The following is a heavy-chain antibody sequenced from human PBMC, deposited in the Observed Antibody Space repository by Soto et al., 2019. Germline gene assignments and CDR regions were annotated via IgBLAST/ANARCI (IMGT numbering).Heavy chain of an antibody. CDR2: ISGSGGST. D-gene: IGHD1-26*01. V-gene: IGHV3-23*01. Sequence: EVQLLESGGGLVQPGGSLRLSCAASGFTFSSYAMSWVRQAPGKGLEWVSAISGSGGSTYYADSVKGRFTISRDNSKNALYLQMNSLRAEDTAVYYCAKAWGSGCYFSRVGAWFDPWGQGTLVTVSS. CDR1: GFTFSSYA. J-gene: IGHJ5*02. CDR3: AKAWGSGCYFSRVGAWFDP.